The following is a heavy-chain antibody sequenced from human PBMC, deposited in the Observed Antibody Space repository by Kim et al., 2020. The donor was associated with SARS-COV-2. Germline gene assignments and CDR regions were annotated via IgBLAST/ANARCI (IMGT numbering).Heavy chain of an antibody. Sequence: GGSLRLSCAASGFTFSSYDMHWVRQATGKGLEWVSAIGTAGGTYYPGSVKGRFTISRENAKNSLYLQMNSLRAGDTAVYYCARDRGNQFGMDVWGQGTTVTVSS. V-gene: IGHV3-13*01. D-gene: IGHD1-26*01. CDR1: GFTFSSYD. J-gene: IGHJ6*02. CDR3: ARDRGNQFGMDV. CDR2: IGTAGGT.